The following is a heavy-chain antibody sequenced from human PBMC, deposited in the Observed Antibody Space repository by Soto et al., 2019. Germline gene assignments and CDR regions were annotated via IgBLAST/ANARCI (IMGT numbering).Heavy chain of an antibody. J-gene: IGHJ4*02. CDR3: AREGGYCTNGVCQSPPAS. CDR2: ISAYNGNT. D-gene: IGHD2-8*01. CDR1: GYTFTSYG. V-gene: IGHV1-18*04. Sequence: ASVKVSCKASGYTFTSYGISWVRQAPGQGLEWMGWISAYNGNTNYAQKLQGRVTMTTDTSTSTAYMELRSLRSDDTAVYYCAREGGYCTNGVCQSPPASWGQGTLVTVSS.